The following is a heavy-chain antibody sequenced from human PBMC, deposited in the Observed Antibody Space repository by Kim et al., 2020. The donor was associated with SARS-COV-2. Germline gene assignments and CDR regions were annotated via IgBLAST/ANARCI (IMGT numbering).Heavy chain of an antibody. J-gene: IGHJ5*01. CDR1: GAYITNHY. Sequence: SETLSLTCTVSGAYITNHYWSWIRQPPGKGLEWIGNVYHSGSTSYNPSLKSRVTMSVEKSKRQFSMQVTSVTAADTAIYYCVREGYFDGGSFFFDSWGPGTLVTVSS. D-gene: IGHD2-15*01. CDR2: VYHSGST. CDR3: VREGYFDGGSFFFDS. V-gene: IGHV4-59*11.